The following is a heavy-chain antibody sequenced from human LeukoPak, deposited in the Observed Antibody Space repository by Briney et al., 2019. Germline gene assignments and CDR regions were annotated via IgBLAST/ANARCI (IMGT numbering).Heavy chain of an antibody. J-gene: IGHJ6*02. CDR2: ISYDGSNK. CDR1: GFTFSSYA. D-gene: IGHD3-22*01. CDR3: ARARPWDSSRSYYFGMDV. Sequence: GGSLRLSCAASGFTFSSYAMHWVRQAPGKGLEWVAVISYDGSNKYYADSVRGRFSISRDSSKNTVYLQMNSLRDEDTAVYYCARARPWDSSRSYYFGMDVWGHGTTVTVSS. V-gene: IGHV3-30*04.